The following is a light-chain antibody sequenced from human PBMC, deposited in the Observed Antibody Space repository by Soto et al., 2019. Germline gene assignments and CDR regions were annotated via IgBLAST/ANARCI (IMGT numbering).Light chain of an antibody. Sequence: QSVLTQPASVSESPGQSITISCTGTSSDVGRYDYVSWYQQHPGTAPKLIIFEVGLRPSGISNRFSGSKSGNTASLTISGLQPEDEAHYYCSSYSGSDTYVLFGGGTQLTVL. J-gene: IGLJ7*01. V-gene: IGLV2-14*01. CDR3: SSYSGSDTYVL. CDR2: EVG. CDR1: SSDVGRYDY.